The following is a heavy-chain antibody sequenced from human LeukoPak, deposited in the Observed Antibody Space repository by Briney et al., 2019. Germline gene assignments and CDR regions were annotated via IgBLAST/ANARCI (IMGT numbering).Heavy chain of an antibody. Sequence: PSETLSLTCTVYGGSISSGDYYWSWIRQPPGKGLEWIGYIYYSGSTYYNPSLKSRVTISVDTSKNQFSLKLSSVTAADTAVYYCASSGGHDSAIYFPYWGQGSLVTVSS. D-gene: IGHD5-12*01. CDR3: ASSGGHDSAIYFPY. V-gene: IGHV4-30-4*01. J-gene: IGHJ1*01. CDR1: GGSISSGDYY. CDR2: IYYSGST.